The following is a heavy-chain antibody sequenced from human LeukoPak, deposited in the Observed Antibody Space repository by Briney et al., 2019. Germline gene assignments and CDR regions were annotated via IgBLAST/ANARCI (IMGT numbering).Heavy chain of an antibody. CDR2: INSDGSST. CDR3: ATVTVTTAFDY. Sequence: PGGSLRLSCAASGFTFSSYWMHWVRQAPGKGLVWVSRINSDGSSTSYAESVKGRFTISRDNAKNTLYLQMNSLRAEDAAVYYCATVTVTTAFDYWGQGILVTVSS. V-gene: IGHV3-74*01. CDR1: GFTFSSYW. J-gene: IGHJ4*02. D-gene: IGHD4-17*01.